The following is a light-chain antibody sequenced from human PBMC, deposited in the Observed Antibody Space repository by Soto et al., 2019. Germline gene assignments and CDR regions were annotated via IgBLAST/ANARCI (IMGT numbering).Light chain of an antibody. CDR1: SSDVGAYKY. CDR2: EVI. V-gene: IGLV2-14*01. CDR3: SSYATGTTLV. J-gene: IGLJ2*01. Sequence: QSVLTQPASVSGSPGQSITISCTGTSSDVGAYKYVTWHQQSPGKAPKLILFEVINRPSGVSSRFSGSRSGDTASLTISGLHPEDEGYYYCSSYATGTTLVFGGGTKVTVL.